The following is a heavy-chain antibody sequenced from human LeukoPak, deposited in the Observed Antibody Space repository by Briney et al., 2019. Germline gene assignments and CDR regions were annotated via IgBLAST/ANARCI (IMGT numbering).Heavy chain of an antibody. V-gene: IGHV1-18*04. J-gene: IGHJ4*02. Sequence: ASVKVSCRASGYTFNTYGITWVRQAPGQGLEWMGWISAYNGDTNYAQNLQGRVTMTTDTSTSTAYMELRSLRSDDTAVYYCARDRRIAAAGITADFWGQGPLVTVSS. CDR1: GYTFNTYG. D-gene: IGHD6-13*01. CDR3: ARDRRIAAAGITADF. CDR2: ISAYNGDT.